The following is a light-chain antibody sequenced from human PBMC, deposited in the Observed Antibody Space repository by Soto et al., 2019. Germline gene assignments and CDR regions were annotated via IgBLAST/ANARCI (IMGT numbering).Light chain of an antibody. CDR1: QGISNY. Sequence: DIQMTQSPSSLSASVGDRVTITCRASQGISNYLAWYQQKPGKVPKLLIYAASTVQSGVPSRFSGSGSGTDFTLAISNLQPEDVASYYCQTYNSAPRTFGQGTKLETK. J-gene: IGKJ2*02. CDR2: AAS. V-gene: IGKV1-27*01. CDR3: QTYNSAPRT.